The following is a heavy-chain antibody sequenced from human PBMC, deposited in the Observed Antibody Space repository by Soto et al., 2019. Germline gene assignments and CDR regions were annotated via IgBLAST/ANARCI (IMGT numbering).Heavy chain of an antibody. V-gene: IGHV3-30-3*01. CDR1: GFTFSRYA. D-gene: IGHD6-13*01. J-gene: IGHJ6*02. CDR3: ASAYSSSSWLYDNGMDV. CDR2: ISYDGSNK. Sequence: QVQLVESGGGVVQPGRSLRLSCAASGFTFSRYAMHWVRQAPGKGLEWVAVISYDGSNKYYADSVKGRFTISRDNSKNTLYLQMNSRRAEDTAVYYCASAYSSSSWLYDNGMDVWGQGTTVTVSS.